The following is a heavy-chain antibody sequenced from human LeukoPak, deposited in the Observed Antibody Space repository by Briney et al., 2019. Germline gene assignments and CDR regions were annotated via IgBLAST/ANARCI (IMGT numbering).Heavy chain of an antibody. CDR2: IYTSGST. CDR1: GGSISSYY. J-gene: IGHJ5*02. D-gene: IGHD3-9*01. Sequence: SETLSLTCTVSGGSISSYYWSWIRQPAGKGLEWIGRIYTSGSTNYNPSLKSRVTMSVDTSKNQFSLKLSSVTAADTAVYYCARVYYDILTGYPGYGWFDPWGQGTLVTVSS. V-gene: IGHV4-4*07. CDR3: ARVYYDILTGYPGYGWFDP.